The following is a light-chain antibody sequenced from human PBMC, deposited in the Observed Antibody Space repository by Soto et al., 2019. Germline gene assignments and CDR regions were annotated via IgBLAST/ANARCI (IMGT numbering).Light chain of an antibody. CDR2: QDS. CDR1: VLTKKC. V-gene: IGLV3-27*01. CDR3: YSAPDNNLV. Sequence: SYELTQPSSVSVSPGQTARITCSGGVLTKKCARWFQREPGQAPVVVTYQDSERPSGIPERCSGSSSGTTVTLTISGARVEDEAAFYCYSAPDNNLVFGGGTKLTVL. J-gene: IGLJ3*02.